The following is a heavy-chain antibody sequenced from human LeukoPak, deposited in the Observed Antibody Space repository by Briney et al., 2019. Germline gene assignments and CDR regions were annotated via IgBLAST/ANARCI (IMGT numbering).Heavy chain of an antibody. CDR3: ARDQRIQLWFD. V-gene: IGHV3-7*01. CDR1: GFTLRSYW. D-gene: IGHD5-18*01. Sequence: HTGGSLRLSCAASGFTLRSYWMTWVRQAPGKGLEWVANIKQDGSEIHYVDSVKGRFTISRDNAKNSLYLQMNSLRAEDTAVYYCARDQRIQLWFDWGQGTLVTVSS. CDR2: IKQDGSEI. J-gene: IGHJ4*02.